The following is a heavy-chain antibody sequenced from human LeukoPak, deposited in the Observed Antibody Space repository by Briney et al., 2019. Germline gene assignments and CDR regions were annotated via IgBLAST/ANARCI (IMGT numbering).Heavy chain of an antibody. V-gene: IGHV4-61*02. Sequence: SETLSLTCTVSGGSISSGSYYWSWIRQPAGKGLGWIGRIYTSGSTNYNPSLKSRVTISVDMSKNQFSLKLSSVTAADTAVYYCARGGSSWSNNWFDPWGQGTLVTVSS. CDR3: ARGGSSWSNNWFDP. CDR2: IYTSGST. J-gene: IGHJ5*02. D-gene: IGHD6-13*01. CDR1: GGSISSGSYY.